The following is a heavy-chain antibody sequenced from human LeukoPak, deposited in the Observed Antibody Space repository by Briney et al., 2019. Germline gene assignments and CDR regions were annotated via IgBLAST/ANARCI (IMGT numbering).Heavy chain of an antibody. CDR3: ARDNPDIVVVVAATPGWFDP. D-gene: IGHD2-15*01. V-gene: IGHV3-48*03. CDR1: GFTFSSYE. CDR2: ISSSGSTI. J-gene: IGHJ5*02. Sequence: GGSLRLSCAASGFTFSSYEMNWVRQAPGKGLEWVSYISSSGSTIYYADSVKGRFTISRDNAKNSLYLQMNSLRAEDTAVYYCARDNPDIVVVVAATPGWFDPWGQGTLVTVSS.